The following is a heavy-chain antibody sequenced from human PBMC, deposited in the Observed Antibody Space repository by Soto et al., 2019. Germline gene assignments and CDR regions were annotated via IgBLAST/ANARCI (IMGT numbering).Heavy chain of an antibody. J-gene: IGHJ4*02. V-gene: IGHV3-15*07. Sequence: PGGSLRLSCVVSGFTFSNAWMNWVRQAPGKGLEWVGRIKSKIDGGTTDYAAPVKGRFTISRDESKNTLYLQMNSLKTEDTAVYYCTTVYSPYYFDYWGQGTLVTV. D-gene: IGHD2-15*01. CDR2: IKSKIDGGTT. CDR3: TTVYSPYYFDY. CDR1: GFTFSNAW.